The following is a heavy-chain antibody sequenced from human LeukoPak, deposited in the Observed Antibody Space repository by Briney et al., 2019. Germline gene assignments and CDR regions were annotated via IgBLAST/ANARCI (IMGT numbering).Heavy chain of an antibody. CDR3: AKDVYYYDSSGMGFFDY. CDR2: ISWNSGSI. D-gene: IGHD3-22*01. J-gene: IGHJ4*02. CDR1: GFTLGGLS. Sequence: SLRPFCSAPGFTLGGLSKQRVREGSGKGLEGVLGISWNSGSIGYADSVKGRFTISRDNAKNSLYLQMNSLRAEDTALYYCAKDVYYYDSSGMGFFDYWGQGTLVTVSS. V-gene: IGHV3-9*01.